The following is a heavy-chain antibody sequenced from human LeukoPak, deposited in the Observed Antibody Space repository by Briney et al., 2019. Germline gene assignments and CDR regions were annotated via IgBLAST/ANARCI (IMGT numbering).Heavy chain of an antibody. D-gene: IGHD1-26*01. CDR3: ARALTSGSYFLGYFDY. CDR2: ISPYNGNT. Sequence: ASVKVFCKASGYTFTSYGISWVRQAPGQGLEWMGWISPYNGNTNYAQKLQGRVTMTTDTSTRTAYMELRSLRSDDTAVYYCARALTSGSYFLGYFDYWGQGTLVTVSS. CDR1: GYTFTSYG. V-gene: IGHV1-18*04. J-gene: IGHJ4*02.